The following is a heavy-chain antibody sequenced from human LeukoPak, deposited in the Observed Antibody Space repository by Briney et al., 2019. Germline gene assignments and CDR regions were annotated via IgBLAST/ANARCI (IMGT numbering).Heavy chain of an antibody. Sequence: SETLSLTCTVSGGSISSYYWSWIRQPPGKGLEWIGYIYYSGSTNYNPSLKSRVTISVDTSKNQFSLKLSSVTAADTAVYYCARTTEDAFDIWGQGTMVTVSS. V-gene: IGHV4-59*01. J-gene: IGHJ3*02. CDR1: GGSISSYY. D-gene: IGHD4-11*01. CDR3: ARTTEDAFDI. CDR2: IYYSGST.